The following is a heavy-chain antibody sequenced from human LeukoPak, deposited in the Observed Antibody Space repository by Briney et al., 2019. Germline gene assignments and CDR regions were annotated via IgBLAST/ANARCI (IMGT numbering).Heavy chain of an antibody. CDR2: ISAYNGNT. Sequence: ASVKVSCKASGYTFTSYGISWVRQAPGQGLEWMGWISAYNGNTNYAQKLQGRVTMTTDTSTSTAYMELRSLRSDDTAVYYCARVLRSWRGQLGNWFDPWGRGTLVTVSS. J-gene: IGHJ5*02. CDR3: ARVLRSWRGQLGNWFDP. CDR1: GYTFTSYG. V-gene: IGHV1-18*01. D-gene: IGHD6-13*01.